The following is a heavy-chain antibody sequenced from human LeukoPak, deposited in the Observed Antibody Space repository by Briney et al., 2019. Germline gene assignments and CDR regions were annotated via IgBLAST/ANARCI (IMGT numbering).Heavy chain of an antibody. D-gene: IGHD1-26*01. CDR2: ISSSRSYI. V-gene: IGHV3-21*01. CDR1: RVTFSSYR. J-gene: IGHJ5*02. CDR3: ARDIGIDP. Sequence: GGALRLSCAASRVTFSSYRMNWVRPGPGKGLERVSSISSSRSYINYADSVKGRFTNSRDNAKKSLYLQINSLRAEDTTVYYCARDIGIDPWGQGTLVTVSS.